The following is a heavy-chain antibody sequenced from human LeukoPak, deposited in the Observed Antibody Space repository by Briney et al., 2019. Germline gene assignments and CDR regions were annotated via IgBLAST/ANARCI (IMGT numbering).Heavy chain of an antibody. CDR2: TYYRSKWYN. Sequence: PSQTLSLTCAISGDSVSSNSAAWNWIRQSPSRGLEWLGRTYYRSKWYNDYAVSVKSRITINPDTSKNQFSLKLSSVTAADTAVYYCAKGRDRGDAYNPPWDYWGQGILVTVSS. J-gene: IGHJ4*02. CDR3: AKGRDRGDAYNPPWDY. D-gene: IGHD5-24*01. CDR1: GDSVSSNSAA. V-gene: IGHV6-1*01.